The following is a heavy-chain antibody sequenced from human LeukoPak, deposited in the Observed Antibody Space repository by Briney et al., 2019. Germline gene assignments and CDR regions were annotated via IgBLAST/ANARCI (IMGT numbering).Heavy chain of an antibody. CDR2: IKQDGSEK. V-gene: IGHV3-7*01. J-gene: IGHJ1*01. CDR1: GFTFSSYW. CDR3: ARDKSAAVGYFQH. Sequence: PGGSLRLSCAASGFTFSSYWMSWVRQAPGKGLEWVANIKQDGSEKYYVDSVKGRFTISRDNAKNSLYLQMNSLRAEDTAVYYCARDKSAAVGYFQHWGQGTLVTVSS. D-gene: IGHD6-13*01.